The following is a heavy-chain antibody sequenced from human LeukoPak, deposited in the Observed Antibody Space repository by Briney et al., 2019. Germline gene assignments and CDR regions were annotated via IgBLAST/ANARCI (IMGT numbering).Heavy chain of an antibody. J-gene: IGHJ4*02. CDR1: GFTFSNYA. Sequence: GGSLRLSCAASGFTFSNYAMTWVRQAPGKGLQWVSAITGSGGSTYYADSVKGRFTISRDNSKNTLYLRMNSLRAGDTAVYYCAKVALWFGERYFDYWGQGTLVTVSS. CDR3: AKVALWFGERYFDY. D-gene: IGHD3-10*01. V-gene: IGHV3-23*01. CDR2: ITGSGGST.